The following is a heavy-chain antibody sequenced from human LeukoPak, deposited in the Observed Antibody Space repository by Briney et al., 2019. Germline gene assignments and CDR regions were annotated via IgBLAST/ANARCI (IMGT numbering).Heavy chain of an antibody. V-gene: IGHV4-39*01. CDR3: ARQRGWYYDFWSGYYNFDY. CDR2: IYYSGST. CDR1: GGSISSSSYS. J-gene: IGHJ4*02. Sequence: SETLSLTCTVSGGSISSSSYSWGWIRQPPGKGLEWIGSIYYSGSTYYNPSLKSRVTLSVDTSKNQFSLKLSSVTAADTAVYYCARQRGWYYDFWSGYYNFDYWGQGTLVTVSS. D-gene: IGHD3-3*01.